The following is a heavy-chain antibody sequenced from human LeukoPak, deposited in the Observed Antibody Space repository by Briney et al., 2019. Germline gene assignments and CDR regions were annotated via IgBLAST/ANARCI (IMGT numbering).Heavy chain of an antibody. D-gene: IGHD1-26*01. CDR2: IRYDGSNK. V-gene: IGHV3-30*02. CDR3: AKDRSSGSYYYYYMDV. CDR1: GFTFSSYG. J-gene: IGHJ6*03. Sequence: PGGSLRLSCAASGFTFSSYGMHWVRQAPGKGLGWVAFIRYDGSNKYYADSVKGRFTISRDNSKNTLYLQMNSLRAEDTAVYYCAKDRSSGSYYYYYMDVWGKGTTVTVSS.